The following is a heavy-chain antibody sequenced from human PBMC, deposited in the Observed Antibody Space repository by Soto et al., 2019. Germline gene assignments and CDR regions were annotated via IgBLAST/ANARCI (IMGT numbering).Heavy chain of an antibody. CDR2: IIPILGIA. CDR1: GYTFTSYY. J-gene: IGHJ6*02. Sequence: ASVKVSCKASGYTFTSYYMHWVRQAPGQGLEWMGRIIPILGIANYAQKFQGRVTITADKSTSTAYMELSSLRSEDTAVYYCASGYSYGYQSYYYGMDVWGQGTTVTVS. V-gene: IGHV1-69*02. D-gene: IGHD5-18*01. CDR3: ASGYSYGYQSYYYGMDV.